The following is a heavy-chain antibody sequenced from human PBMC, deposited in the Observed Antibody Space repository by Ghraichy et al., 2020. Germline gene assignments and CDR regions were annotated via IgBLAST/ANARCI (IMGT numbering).Heavy chain of an antibody. Sequence: SQTLSLTCTVSGGSIYSGGYYWSWIRQHPGKGLEWIGYIYYSGSTYYNPSLESRVTISVDTSKNQFSLKLSSVTAADTAVYYCARAPPPERSYYGMDVWGQGTTVTVSS. V-gene: IGHV4-31*03. CDR3: ARAPPPERSYYGMDV. CDR2: IYYSGST. CDR1: GGSIYSGGYY. J-gene: IGHJ6*02.